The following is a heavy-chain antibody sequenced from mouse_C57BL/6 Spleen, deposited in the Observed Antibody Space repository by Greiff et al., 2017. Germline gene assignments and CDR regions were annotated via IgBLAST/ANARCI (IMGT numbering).Heavy chain of an antibody. CDR2: INYDGSST. CDR3: ARESYGNYVGWYFDV. Sequence: LQQSEGGLVQPGSSMKLSCTASGFTFSDYYMAWVRQVPEKGLEWVANINYDGSSTYYLDSLKSRFIISRDNAKNILYLQMSSLKSEDTATYYCARESYGNYVGWYFDVWGTGTTVTVSS. D-gene: IGHD2-1*01. CDR1: GFTFSDYY. V-gene: IGHV5-16*01. J-gene: IGHJ1*03.